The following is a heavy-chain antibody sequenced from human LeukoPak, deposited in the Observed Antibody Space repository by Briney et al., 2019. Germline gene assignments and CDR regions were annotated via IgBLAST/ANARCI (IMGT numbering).Heavy chain of an antibody. J-gene: IGHJ1*01. D-gene: IGHD4-17*01. CDR1: GGSISSGDYY. CDR2: IYYSGST. CDR3: ARDRRGVTTNSYFQH. Sequence: SQTLSLTCTVSGGSISSGDYYWSWIRQPPGKGLEWIGYIYYSGSTYYNPSLKSRVTISVDTSKNQFSLKLSSVTAADTAVYYCARDRRGVTTNSYFQHWGQGTLVTVSS. V-gene: IGHV4-30-4*01.